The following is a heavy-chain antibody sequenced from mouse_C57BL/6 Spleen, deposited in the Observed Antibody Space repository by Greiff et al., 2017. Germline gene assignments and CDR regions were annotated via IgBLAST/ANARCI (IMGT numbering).Heavy chain of an antibody. V-gene: IGHV14-1*01. Sequence: VQLQQSGAELVRPGASVKLSCTASGFTFKSYYMHWVKQRPEQGLEWIGRIDPEDGDTEYAPKFQGKATMTADTSSNTAYLQLSSLTSEDTAVYYCTKTTVVVPEAYWGQGTRVTVSA. CDR3: TKTTVVVPEAY. J-gene: IGHJ3*01. D-gene: IGHD1-1*01. CDR1: GFTFKSYY. CDR2: IDPEDGDT.